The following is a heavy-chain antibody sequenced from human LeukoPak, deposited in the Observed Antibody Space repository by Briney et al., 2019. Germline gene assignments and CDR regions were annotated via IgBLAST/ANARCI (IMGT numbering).Heavy chain of an antibody. CDR3: ARGGPFFSSSSSKEYYFDY. V-gene: IGHV1-18*01. D-gene: IGHD6-6*01. Sequence: ASVKVSCRASGYDFLNYGITWVRQDPGQGLEWMGWISLYNGNTDYKLQGRVTMTTDTSTSTAYMELRSLRSDDTAVYYCARGGPFFSSSSSKEYYFDYWGQGTLVTVSS. CDR1: GYDFLNYG. CDR2: ISLYNGNT. J-gene: IGHJ4*02.